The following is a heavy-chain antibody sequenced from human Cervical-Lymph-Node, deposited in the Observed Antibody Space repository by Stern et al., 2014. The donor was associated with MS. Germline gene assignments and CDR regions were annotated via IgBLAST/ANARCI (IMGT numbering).Heavy chain of an antibody. CDR1: GFSFSTYW. CDR2: INSGGSST. Sequence: VQLVESGGGLVQPGGSLRLSCAASGFSFSTYWMHWVRQAPGKGLVWVSRINSGGSSTTYADSLKVRFTISRDNAKNTLYLQMNSLRVEDTAVYYCARATPNQRFSGYDYVIDYWGQGTLVTVSS. D-gene: IGHD5-12*01. CDR3: ARATPNQRFSGYDYVIDY. J-gene: IGHJ4*02. V-gene: IGHV3-74*02.